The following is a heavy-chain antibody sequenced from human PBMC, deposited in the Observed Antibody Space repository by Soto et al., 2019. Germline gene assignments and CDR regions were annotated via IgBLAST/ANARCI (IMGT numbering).Heavy chain of an antibody. CDR1: GFTFSSYS. CDR3: AGGTPYYYDSTRGHYFDY. D-gene: IGHD3-22*01. J-gene: IGHJ4*02. Sequence: EVQLVESGGGLVKPGGSLRLSCAASGFTFSSYSMNWVRQAPGKGLEWVSSISSSSSYIYYADSVKGRFTISRDNAKNSLYLQMNSLRAEDTAVYYCAGGTPYYYDSTRGHYFDYWGQGTLVTVSS. V-gene: IGHV3-21*01. CDR2: ISSSSSYI.